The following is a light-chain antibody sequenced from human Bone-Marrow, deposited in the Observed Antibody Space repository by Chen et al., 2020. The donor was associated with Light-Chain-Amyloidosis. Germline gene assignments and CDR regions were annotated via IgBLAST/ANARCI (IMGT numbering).Light chain of an antibody. CDR3: SSYRGNSTWV. V-gene: IGLV2-14*03. CDR1: NRDAGGYNY. J-gene: IGLJ3*02. CDR2: DVS. Sequence: QSDLTQPASVSGSPGQTITISCTGSNRDAGGYNYVSWYQQHPGEAPKLTIYDVSNRPSGISNRVSGSKSGNTASLTISGLRVEDEAIDYCSSYRGNSTWVSGGGTKLTVL.